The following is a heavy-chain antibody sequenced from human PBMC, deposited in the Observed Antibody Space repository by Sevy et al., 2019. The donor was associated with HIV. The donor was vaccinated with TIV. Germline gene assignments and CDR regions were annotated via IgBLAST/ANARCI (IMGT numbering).Heavy chain of an antibody. J-gene: IGHJ4*02. CDR1: GFSFSDYY. D-gene: IGHD7-27*01. CDR3: ARRAGNWDYFDY. CDR2: LSGISTYT. V-gene: IGHV3-11*06. Sequence: GGSLRLACAASGFSFSDYYVSWIRRAPGKGLEWVSYLSGISTYTNYADSVKGRFTISRDNAKNSMYLQLNSLRAEDTAVYYCARRAGNWDYFDYWGQGTLVTVSS.